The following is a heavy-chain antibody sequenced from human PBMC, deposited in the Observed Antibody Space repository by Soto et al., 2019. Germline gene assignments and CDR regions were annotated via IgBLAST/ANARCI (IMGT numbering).Heavy chain of an antibody. CDR3: ARDFPRGAYNHY. CDR2: ISAYTGNT. V-gene: IGHV1-18*01. D-gene: IGHD1-1*01. Sequence: QVQLVQSGAEVKKPGASVKVSCKASGYTFTSYGISWVRQAPGQGLEWMGWISAYTGNTNYAQKVQRXVXRXTSXSTSTACMEPTSLRSHATPLYYCARDFPRGAYNHYCGKGTLVTVSS. J-gene: IGHJ4*02. CDR1: GYTFTSYG.